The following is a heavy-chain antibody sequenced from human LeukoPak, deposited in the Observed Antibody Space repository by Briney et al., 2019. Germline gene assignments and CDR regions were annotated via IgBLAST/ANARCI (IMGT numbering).Heavy chain of an antibody. D-gene: IGHD2-15*01. Sequence: SETLSLTCTVSGGSISSYYWSWIRQPPGKGLGWSGYIYYSGSSNYNPSLKSRVTISLDTSKNQFSLKLSSVNAADTAVYYCARTGYCSGGSCYPPTGWGQGTLVTVSS. CDR1: GGSISSYY. CDR2: IYYSGSS. J-gene: IGHJ4*02. V-gene: IGHV4-59*01. CDR3: ARTGYCSGGSCYPPTG.